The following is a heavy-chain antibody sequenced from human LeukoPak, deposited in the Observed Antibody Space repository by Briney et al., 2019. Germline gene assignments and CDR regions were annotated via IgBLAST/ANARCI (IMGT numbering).Heavy chain of an antibody. Sequence: ASVKVSCKVSGHTLSELPMYWVRQAPGEGLEWMGGFDPENDERVYAQKFRGRVTMTEDTSTNTAYMELSSLRSDDTAVYYCATEVTSIVPDYWGQGTLVTVSS. CDR1: GHTLSELP. CDR2: FDPENDER. V-gene: IGHV1-24*01. D-gene: IGHD2-21*02. J-gene: IGHJ4*02. CDR3: ATEVTSIVPDY.